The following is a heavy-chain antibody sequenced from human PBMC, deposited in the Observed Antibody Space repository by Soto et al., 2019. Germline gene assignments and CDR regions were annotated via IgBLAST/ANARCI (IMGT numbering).Heavy chain of an antibody. CDR2: IHPGDSDT. CDR3: ARRYNWNHNYYYAMDV. V-gene: IGHV5-51*01. CDR1: GYSFITYW. J-gene: IGHJ6*02. Sequence: PGASPNISCKASGYSFITYWIPWVRQMPGQGLEWMGIIHPGDSDTRRSPAVTGQVTISVDKSISTAYLQWSTLKATDTAMYYCARRYNWNHNYYYAMDVWGQGTTATVS. D-gene: IGHD1-20*01.